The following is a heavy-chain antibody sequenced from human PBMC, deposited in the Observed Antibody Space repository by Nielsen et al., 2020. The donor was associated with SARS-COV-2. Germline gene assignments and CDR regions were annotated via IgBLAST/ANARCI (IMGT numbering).Heavy chain of an antibody. J-gene: IGHJ6*03. Sequence: SETLSLTCTVSGGSISSSSYYWGWIRQPPGKGLEWIGSIYYSGSTYYNPSLKSRVTISVDTSKNQFSLKLSSVTAADTAVYYCARGPFDFWSGWPYYMDVWGKGTTVTVSS. V-gene: IGHV4-39*01. D-gene: IGHD3-3*01. CDR3: ARGPFDFWSGWPYYMDV. CDR2: IYYSGST. CDR1: GGSISSSSYY.